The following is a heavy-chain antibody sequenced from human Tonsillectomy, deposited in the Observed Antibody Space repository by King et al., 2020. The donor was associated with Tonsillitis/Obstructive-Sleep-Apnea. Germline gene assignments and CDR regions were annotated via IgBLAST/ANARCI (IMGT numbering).Heavy chain of an antibody. J-gene: IGHJ6*04. D-gene: IGHD1-26*01. CDR2: ISWNSKSI. CDR1: GFTFDDYA. Sequence: VKLVESGGGLVQPGRSLRLSCAASGFTFDDYAMHWVRQAPGKGLEWVSGISWNSKSIAYADSVKGRFTISRDNAKNSLSLQMNSLRTEDTALYYCAKDMRWDLLGCMDVWGKGTTVTVSS. V-gene: IGHV3-9*01. CDR3: AKDMRWDLLGCMDV.